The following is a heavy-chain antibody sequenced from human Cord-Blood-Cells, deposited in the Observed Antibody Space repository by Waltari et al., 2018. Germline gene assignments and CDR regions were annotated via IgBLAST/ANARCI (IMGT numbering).Heavy chain of an antibody. D-gene: IGHD5-12*01. J-gene: IGHJ4*02. CDR3: ARGYSGYDPYYFDY. Sequence: QLQPVGSWGGVGQLGRPSAASCSSAGFTFSSYGIHAVCDRPGKGLEWVAVIWYDGSNKYYADSVKGRFTISRDNSKNTLYLQMNSLRAEDTAVYYCARGYSGYDPYYFDYWGQGTLVTVSS. V-gene: IGHV3-33*01. CDR2: IWYDGSNK. CDR1: GFTFSSYG.